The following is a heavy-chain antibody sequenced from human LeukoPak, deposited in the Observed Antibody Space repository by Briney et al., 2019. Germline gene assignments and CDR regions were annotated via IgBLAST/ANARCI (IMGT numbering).Heavy chain of an antibody. Sequence: GGSLRLSCAASGFTFSSYAMHWVRHAPGKGVEWVSSLSGSGDDTYYADSVKGRFTISRDNSKNTLYLQMNSLRAEDTAVYYCARVPNFDYWGQGTLVTVSS. CDR1: GFTFSSYA. V-gene: IGHV3-23*01. J-gene: IGHJ4*02. CDR3: ARVPNFDY. CDR2: LSGSGDDT.